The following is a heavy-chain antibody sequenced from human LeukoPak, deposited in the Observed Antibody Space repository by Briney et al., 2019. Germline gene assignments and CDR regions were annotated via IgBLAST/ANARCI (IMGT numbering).Heavy chain of an antibody. J-gene: IGHJ6*02. CDR2: ISGSGGST. V-gene: IGHV3-23*01. D-gene: IGHD4-17*01. Sequence: GGSLRLSCAASGFTFSSYAVSWVRQAPGKGLEWVSAISGSGGSTYYADSVKGRFTISRDNSKNTLYLQMNSLRAEDTAVYYCAKTISPYGDYDYYGMDVWGQGTTVTVSS. CDR1: GFTFSSYA. CDR3: AKTISPYGDYDYYGMDV.